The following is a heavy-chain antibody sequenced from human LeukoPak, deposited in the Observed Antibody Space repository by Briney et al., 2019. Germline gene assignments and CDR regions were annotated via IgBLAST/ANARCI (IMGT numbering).Heavy chain of an antibody. V-gene: IGHV3-13*01. D-gene: IGHD3/OR15-3a*01. J-gene: IGHJ6*02. CDR1: GFTLSDYD. CDR2: LGSAGDK. CDR3: ARAKRETSTRPWTSGMDV. Sequence: GGSLRLSCAASGFTLSDYDIHWVRQPIGKGLDWVSGLGSAGDKYHAGSERGRFTTSREDAENSVYLQMNGLRPEDTAIYYCARAKRETSTRPWTSGMDVWGQGTRVTVSS.